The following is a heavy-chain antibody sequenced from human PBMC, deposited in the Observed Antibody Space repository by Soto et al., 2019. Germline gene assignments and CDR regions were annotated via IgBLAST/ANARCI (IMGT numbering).Heavy chain of an antibody. CDR3: AKHVRPRYFYDTTGYYRDY. CDR2: MSYDGGNK. J-gene: IGHJ4*02. D-gene: IGHD3-22*01. CDR1: GFTFSNYD. Sequence: GGSLRLSCAASGFTFSNYDMHWVRQAPGKGLEWVALMSYDGGNKYYADSVKGRFTISRDNSKNTLYLQMNSLRAEDTAVYYCAKHVRPRYFYDTTGYYRDYWGQGTLVTVSS. V-gene: IGHV3-30*18.